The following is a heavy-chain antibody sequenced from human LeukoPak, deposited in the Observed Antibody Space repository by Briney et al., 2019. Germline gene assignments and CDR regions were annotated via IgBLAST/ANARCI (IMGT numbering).Heavy chain of an antibody. CDR2: INSDETTT. D-gene: IGHD6-19*01. V-gene: IGHV3-74*01. CDR3: TRGTGYGSGWSTY. J-gene: IGHJ4*02. CDR1: GFTFSSYW. Sequence: GGSLRLSRAASGFTFSSYWMYWVRQAPGKGLLWVSRINSDETTTTYAEYVKGRFTISRDNAKNTLYLQMSSLRVEDTAVYYCTRGTGYGSGWSTYWGQGILVTVSS.